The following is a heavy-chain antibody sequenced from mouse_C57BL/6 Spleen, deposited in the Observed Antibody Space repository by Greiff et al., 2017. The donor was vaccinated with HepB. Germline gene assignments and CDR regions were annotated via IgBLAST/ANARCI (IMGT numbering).Heavy chain of an antibody. Sequence: EVKLEESGGGLVKPGGSLKLSCAASGFTFSDYGMHWVRQAPEKGLEWVAYISSGSSTIYYADTVKGRFTISRDNAKNTLFLQMTSLRSEDTAMYYCARRDRGGFDYWGQGTTLTVSS. J-gene: IGHJ2*01. V-gene: IGHV5-17*01. CDR1: GFTFSDYG. CDR2: ISSGSSTI. D-gene: IGHD3-2*01. CDR3: ARRDRGGFDY.